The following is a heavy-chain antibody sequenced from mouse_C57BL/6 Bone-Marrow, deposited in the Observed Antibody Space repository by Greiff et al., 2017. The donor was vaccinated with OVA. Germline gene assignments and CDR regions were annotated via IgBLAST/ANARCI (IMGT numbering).Heavy chain of an antibody. Sequence: VQLQQSGPELVKPGASVKISCKASGYSFTGYYMNWVKQSPEKSLEWIGEITPSTGGTTYNQKFKAKGTLTVDKSSSTAYMQLKSLTAEDSAVYYCARRGTTVVATRDYAMDYWGQGTSVTVSS. CDR2: ITPSTGGT. D-gene: IGHD1-1*01. CDR3: ARRGTTVVATRDYAMDY. J-gene: IGHJ4*01. V-gene: IGHV1-42*01. CDR1: GYSFTGYY.